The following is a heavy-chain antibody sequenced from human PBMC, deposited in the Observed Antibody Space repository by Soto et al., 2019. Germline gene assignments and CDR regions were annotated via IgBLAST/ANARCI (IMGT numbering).Heavy chain of an antibody. V-gene: IGHV3-7*05. J-gene: IGHJ5*02. Sequence: GGSLRLSCAASGFTFSSYWMSWVRQAPGKGLEWVANINEDGSGKYYVDSVKGRFTISRDNAKNSLYLEMNSLRAEDTAVYYCARDSEEYRYGSWFDPWGQGTLVTVSS. CDR1: GFTFSSYW. CDR2: INEDGSGK. CDR3: ARDSEEYRYGSWFDP. D-gene: IGHD5-18*01.